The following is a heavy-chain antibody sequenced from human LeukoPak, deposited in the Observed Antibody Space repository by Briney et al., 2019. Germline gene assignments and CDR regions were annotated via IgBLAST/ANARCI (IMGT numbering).Heavy chain of an antibody. J-gene: IGHJ5*02. Sequence: ASVKVSCKASGYTFTGYYMHWVRQAPGQGLEWMGWINPNSGATKYAQKFRGRVTMTRDTSISTAYMELSRLTFDDTAVYYCARVRDYPSWGQGTLVTVSS. CDR3: ARVRDYPS. D-gene: IGHD5-24*01. CDR2: INPNSGAT. CDR1: GYTFTGYY. V-gene: IGHV1-2*02.